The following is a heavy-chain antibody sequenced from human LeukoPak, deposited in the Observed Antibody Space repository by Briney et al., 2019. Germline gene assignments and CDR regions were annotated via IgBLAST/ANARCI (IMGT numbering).Heavy chain of an antibody. CDR1: GYTFTSYG. CDR3: ARDPSYDSSGYPNWFDP. J-gene: IGHJ5*02. D-gene: IGHD3-22*01. V-gene: IGHV1-18*01. CDR2: ISAYNGNT. Sequence: ASVKVSCKASGYTFTSYGITWVRLAPGQGLEWMGWISAYNGNTNYAQMFQGRVIMTTDTSTNTAYMELRGLRADDTAMYYCARDPSYDSSGYPNWFDPWGQGTLVTVSS.